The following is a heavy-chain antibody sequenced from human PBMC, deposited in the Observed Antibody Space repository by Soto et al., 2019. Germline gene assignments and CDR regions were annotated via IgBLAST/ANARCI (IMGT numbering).Heavy chain of an antibody. CDR3: ARERPDGRRLEP. CDR2: IYYSGST. Sequence: PSETLSLTCTVSGGSISSGDYYWSWIRQPPGKGLEWIGYIYYSGSTYYNPSLKSRVTISVDTSKNQFSLKLSSVTAADTALYYCARERPDGRRLEPWGQGTLVTVSS. CDR1: GGSISSGDYY. D-gene: IGHD6-19*01. V-gene: IGHV4-30-4*01. J-gene: IGHJ4*02.